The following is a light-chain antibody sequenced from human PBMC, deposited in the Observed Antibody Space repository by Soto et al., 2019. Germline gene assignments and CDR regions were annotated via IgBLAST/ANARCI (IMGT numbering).Light chain of an antibody. CDR1: SSSIGAGYE. J-gene: IGLJ2*01. CDR3: AAWDDSLNGVV. Sequence: QSVLTQPPSVSGAPGQRVTISCSGTSSSIGAGYEVHWYHQLPGTAPKLVVSGNGNRPSGVPDRFSGSKSGTSASLAISGLQSEDEADYYCAAWDDSLNGVVFGGGTQLTVL. V-gene: IGLV1-40*01. CDR2: GNG.